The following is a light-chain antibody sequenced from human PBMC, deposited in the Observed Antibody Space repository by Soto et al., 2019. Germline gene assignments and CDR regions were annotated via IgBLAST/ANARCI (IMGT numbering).Light chain of an antibody. J-gene: IGKJ2*01. CDR3: QQYDSFHLYT. CDR1: QGIADY. V-gene: IGKV1-33*01. Sequence: DIQMTQSPSSLSASVGDRVTITCQASQGIADYLNWYQLKPGKAPKLLIYDASNLEAGVPSRFTGAGSGTDYSFTISSLQHEDVATYYCQQYDSFHLYTFGQGTKVEI. CDR2: DAS.